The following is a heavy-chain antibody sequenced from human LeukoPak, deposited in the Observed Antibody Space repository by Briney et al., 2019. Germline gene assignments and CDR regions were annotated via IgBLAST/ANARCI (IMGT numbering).Heavy chain of an antibody. D-gene: IGHD5-12*01. Sequence: GGSLRLSCAASGFSFSSNWMHWVRQTPGKGLVWVSRINTAGNRVTYGDSVKGRFTISRDNAKDTLFLQMDSLRVEDTALYYCTSGSPGRADPFDFWGQGTLVTVSS. CDR1: GFSFSSNW. J-gene: IGHJ4*02. CDR3: TSGSPGRADPFDF. V-gene: IGHV3-74*03. CDR2: INTAGNRV.